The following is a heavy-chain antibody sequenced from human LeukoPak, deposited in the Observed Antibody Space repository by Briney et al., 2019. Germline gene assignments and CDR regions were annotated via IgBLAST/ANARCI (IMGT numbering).Heavy chain of an antibody. CDR1: GFTFSSYS. D-gene: IGHD3-16*02. J-gene: IGHJ3*02. V-gene: IGHV3-21*01. CDR3: ARVPAGVIGMKDAFDI. Sequence: GGSLRLSCAVSGFTFSSYSMNWVRQAPGKGLEWVSSISGSSSYIYYADSVKGRSTISRHNAKNSLYLQMNSLRAEDTAVYYCARVPAGVIGMKDAFDIWGQGTMVTVSS. CDR2: ISGSSSYI.